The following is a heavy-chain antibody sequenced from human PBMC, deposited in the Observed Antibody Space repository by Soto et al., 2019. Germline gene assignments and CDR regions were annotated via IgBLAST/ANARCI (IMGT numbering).Heavy chain of an antibody. J-gene: IGHJ2*01. Sequence: KGLEWIGYIYYSGSTNYNPSLKSRVTISVDTSKNQFSLKLSSVTAADTAVYYCARDFIFQAEDGIRDARSVSAFLLNRSSDL. CDR3: ARDFIFQAEDGIRDARSVSAFLLNRSSDL. CDR2: IYYSGST. D-gene: IGHD3-3*01. V-gene: IGHV4-59*01.